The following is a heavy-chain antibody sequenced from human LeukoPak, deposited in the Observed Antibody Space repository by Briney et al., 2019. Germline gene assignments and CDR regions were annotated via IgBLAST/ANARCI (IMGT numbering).Heavy chain of an antibody. D-gene: IGHD3-10*01. CDR1: GDSVSSNIAA. Sequence: SQTLSLTCVISGDSVSSNIAAWNWIRQSPSRGLEWLGRTYYRSKWSNDYADSVKSRITINPDTSKNQFSLQLNSVTPEDTAVYYCARFRGAVDAFDIWGQGTMVTVSS. J-gene: IGHJ3*02. CDR3: ARFRGAVDAFDI. V-gene: IGHV6-1*01. CDR2: TYYRSKWSN.